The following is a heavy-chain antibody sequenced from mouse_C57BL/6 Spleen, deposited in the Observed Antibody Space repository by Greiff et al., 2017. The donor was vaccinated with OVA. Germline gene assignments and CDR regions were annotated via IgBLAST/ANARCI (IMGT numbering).Heavy chain of an antibody. V-gene: IGHV14-2*01. CDR1: GFNIKDYY. CDR2: IDPEDGET. CDR3: AGWPHYGSPRMDD. D-gene: IGHD1-1*01. Sequence: EVQGVESGAELVKPGASVKLSCTASGFNIKDYYMHWVKQRTEQGLEWIGRIDPEDGETKYAQKFPGKATITGDTSSNTAYLQLSSLTSEDTAVYYCAGWPHYGSPRMDDWGQGTSVTVSS. J-gene: IGHJ4*01.